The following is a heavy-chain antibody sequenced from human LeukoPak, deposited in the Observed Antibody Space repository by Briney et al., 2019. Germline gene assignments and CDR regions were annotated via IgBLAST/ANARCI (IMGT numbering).Heavy chain of an antibody. CDR1: GFTFSSYA. CDR2: ISGSGGST. Sequence: GGSLRLSCAASGFTFSSYAMSWVRQAPGKGLEWVSAISGSGGSTYYADSVKGRFTISRDNSKNSLYLQMNSLRAGDTAVYYCARDQPRDAFGIWGQGTMVTVSS. CDR3: ARDQPRDAFGI. V-gene: IGHV3-23*01. J-gene: IGHJ3*02.